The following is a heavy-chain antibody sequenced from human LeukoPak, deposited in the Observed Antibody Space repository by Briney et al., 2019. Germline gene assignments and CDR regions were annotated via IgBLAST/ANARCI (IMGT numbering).Heavy chain of an antibody. Sequence: ASVKVSCKASGYTFTSYYMHWVRQAPGQGLEWMGIINPSGGSTSYAQKFQGRVTMTRDMSTSTVYMELSSLRSEDTAVYYCAREVGGYDSSGYSLDYWGQGTLVTVSS. J-gene: IGHJ4*02. CDR1: GYTFTSYY. D-gene: IGHD3-22*01. CDR2: INPSGGST. CDR3: AREVGGYDSSGYSLDY. V-gene: IGHV1-46*01.